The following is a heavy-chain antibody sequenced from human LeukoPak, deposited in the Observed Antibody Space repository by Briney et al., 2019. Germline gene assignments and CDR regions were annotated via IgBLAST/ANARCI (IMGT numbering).Heavy chain of an antibody. Sequence: PSGTLSLTCTVSGGSISSSNWWSWVRQPPGKGLEWIGEIYHGGNTHYNPSVKSRVTMSVDNSNNQVSLKLRSVTAPDTAVYYCAAMGGEGYCGGDCYFSFDIWGQGTMVTVSS. J-gene: IGHJ3*02. CDR1: GGSISSSNW. CDR2: IYHGGNT. CDR3: AAMGGEGYCGGDCYFSFDI. V-gene: IGHV4-4*02. D-gene: IGHD2-21*02.